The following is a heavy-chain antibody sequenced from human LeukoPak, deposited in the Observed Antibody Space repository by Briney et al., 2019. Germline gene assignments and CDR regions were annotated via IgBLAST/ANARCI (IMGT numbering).Heavy chain of an antibody. D-gene: IGHD3-3*01. V-gene: IGHV1-8*01. CDR2: MNPNSGNT. J-gene: IGHJ6*03. CDR3: ASNYDFWSGCPNHYYYYYMDV. CDR1: GYTFTSYD. Sequence: ASVKVSCKASGYTFTSYDINWVRQATGQGLEWMGWMNPNSGNTGYAQKFQGRVTMTRNTSISTAYMELSSLRSEDTAVYYCASNYDFWSGCPNHYYYYYMDVWGKGTTVTVSS.